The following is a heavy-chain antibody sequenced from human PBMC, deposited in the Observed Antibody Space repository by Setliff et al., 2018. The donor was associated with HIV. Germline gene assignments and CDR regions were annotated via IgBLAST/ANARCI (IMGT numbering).Heavy chain of an antibody. CDR2: ISGGGSNT. CDR1: GFTFSTYA. D-gene: IGHD3-22*01. Sequence: GGSLRLSCTVSGFTFSTYAMSWVRQAPGKGLEWVSAISGGGSNTYHADSVKGRFTISRDNSKNTLYLQMNSLRAEDTAVYYCAKGRSGYYNFDSWGQGTLVTVSS. CDR3: AKGRSGYYNFDS. J-gene: IGHJ4*02. V-gene: IGHV3-23*01.